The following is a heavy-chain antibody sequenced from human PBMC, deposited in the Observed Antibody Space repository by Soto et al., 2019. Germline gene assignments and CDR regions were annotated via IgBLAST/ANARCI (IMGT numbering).Heavy chain of an antibody. V-gene: IGHV3-73*01. J-gene: IGHJ4*02. D-gene: IGHD6-19*01. Sequence: GGSLRLSCAASGFTFSGSAMHWVRQASGKGLEWVGRIRSKANSYATAYAASVKGRFTISRDDSKNTAYLQMNSLKTEDTAVYYCTPSGWPYYFDYWGQGTLVTVSS. CDR3: TPSGWPYYFDY. CDR2: IRSKANSYAT. CDR1: GFTFSGSA.